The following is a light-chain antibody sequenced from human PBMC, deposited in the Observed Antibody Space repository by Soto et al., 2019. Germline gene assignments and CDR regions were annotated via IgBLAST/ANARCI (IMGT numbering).Light chain of an antibody. Sequence: EVVMTQSPLSLPVTLGQPASISCRSSQSLVNSDGNTYLNWFQQRPGQSPRRLIYKVSNRDSGGPDRFSGSGSGTDFTLKISRVEAEDVGVYYCMQGSHWPRTFGQGTKVEIK. CDR1: QSLVNSDGNTY. V-gene: IGKV2-30*01. CDR2: KVS. J-gene: IGKJ1*01. CDR3: MQGSHWPRT.